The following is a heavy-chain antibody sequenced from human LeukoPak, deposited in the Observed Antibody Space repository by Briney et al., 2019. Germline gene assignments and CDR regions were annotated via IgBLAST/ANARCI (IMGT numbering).Heavy chain of an antibody. CDR1: GYTFTSYG. V-gene: IGHV1-18*01. CDR3: ARDRVDCSSISCLENFDY. J-gene: IGHJ4*02. Sequence: APVKVSCKASGYTFTSYGISWVRQAPGQGLEWMGWISAYNGNTNYARKLQGRVTMTTDTSTNTAYMELRSLRSDDTAAYYCARDRVDCSSISCLENFDYWGQGTLVTVSS. CDR2: ISAYNGNT. D-gene: IGHD2-2*01.